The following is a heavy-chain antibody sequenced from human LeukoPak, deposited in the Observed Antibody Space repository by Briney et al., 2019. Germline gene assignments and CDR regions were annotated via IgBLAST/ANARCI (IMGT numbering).Heavy chain of an antibody. D-gene: IGHD5-18*01. J-gene: IGHJ6*02. V-gene: IGHV3-7*01. Sequence: PGGSLRLSCAASGFTFSSYWMSWVRQAPGKGLEWEANIKQDGSEKYYVDSVKGRFTISRDNAKNSLYLQMNSLRAEDTAVYYCARDVEYSYGYEYYYYGMDVWGQGTTVTVSS. CDR1: GFTFSSYW. CDR2: IKQDGSEK. CDR3: ARDVEYSYGYEYYYYGMDV.